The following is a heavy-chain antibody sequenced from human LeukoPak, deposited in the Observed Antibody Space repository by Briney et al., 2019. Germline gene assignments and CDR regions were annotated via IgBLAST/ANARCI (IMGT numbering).Heavy chain of an antibody. D-gene: IGHD1-26*01. CDR1: GFKFDDFA. CDR3: ARDPYSGTYGDTYYYYMDV. CDR2: ISWNTGSI. J-gene: IGHJ6*03. V-gene: IGHV3-9*01. Sequence: GGSLRLSCSASGFKFDDFAMHWVRQVPGKGLEWVSGISWNTGSIGYADSVKGRFTISRDNARNSLYLQMNSLRAEDTAVYYCARDPYSGTYGDTYYYYMDVWGKGTTVTISS.